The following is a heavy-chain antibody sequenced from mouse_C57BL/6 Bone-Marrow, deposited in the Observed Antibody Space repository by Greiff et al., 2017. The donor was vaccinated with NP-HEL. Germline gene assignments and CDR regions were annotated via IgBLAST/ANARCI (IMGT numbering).Heavy chain of an antibody. CDR2: IDPETGGT. CDR3: TRWDGSSPGYWYFDV. CDR1: GYTFTDYE. J-gene: IGHJ1*03. V-gene: IGHV1-15*01. D-gene: IGHD1-1*01. Sequence: VQLQQSGAELVRPGASVTLSCKASGYTFTDYEMHWVKQTPVHGLEWIGAIDPETGGTAYNQKFKGKAILTAGKSSSTAYMELRSLTSEDSAVYYCTRWDGSSPGYWYFDVWGTGTTVTVSS.